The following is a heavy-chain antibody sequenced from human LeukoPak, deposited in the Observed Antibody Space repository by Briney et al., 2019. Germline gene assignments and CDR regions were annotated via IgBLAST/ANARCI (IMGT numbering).Heavy chain of an antibody. Sequence: GGSLRLSCTVSGFTFGDYAINWVRQAPGKGLEWVGRIKPKTDGETTEYAAPVKGRFSISRDDSKNMLYLQMNSLKTEDTAVYYCITPLPYSAQGGQGTLVTVSS. J-gene: IGHJ4*02. CDR3: ITPLPYSAQ. CDR1: GFTFGDYA. CDR2: IKPKTDGETT. D-gene: IGHD2-21*01. V-gene: IGHV3-15*07.